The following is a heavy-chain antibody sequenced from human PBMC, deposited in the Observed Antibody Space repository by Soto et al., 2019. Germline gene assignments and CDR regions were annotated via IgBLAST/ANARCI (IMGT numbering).Heavy chain of an antibody. D-gene: IGHD4-4*01. J-gene: IGHJ4*02. V-gene: IGHV5-51*01. CDR2: IKPGGSDL. CDR3: ARQISYSCDF. CDR1: GYRLDGAW. Sequence: EVQLVPSGAEVKKPGESLKISCKGAGYRLDGAWIGWVRQMPGKGLEWMGIIKPGGSDLRYSPSFRDQVTISADAAVNTAYLQWNSLKASDTAIYYCARQISYSCDFWGQGTLVTVSS.